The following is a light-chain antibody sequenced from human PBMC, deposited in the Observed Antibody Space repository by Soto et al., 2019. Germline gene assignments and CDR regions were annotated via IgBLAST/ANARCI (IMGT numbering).Light chain of an antibody. CDR1: QSVSSY. Sequence: EIVLTQSPATLSLSPGERATLSCRASQSVSSYLAWYQQKPGQAPRLLIYDASNRATGIPPRFSGSGSGTDFTLTISRLEPEDFALYYCQQRSNWPSWTFGQGTKVDIK. CDR2: DAS. J-gene: IGKJ1*01. V-gene: IGKV3-11*01. CDR3: QQRSNWPSWT.